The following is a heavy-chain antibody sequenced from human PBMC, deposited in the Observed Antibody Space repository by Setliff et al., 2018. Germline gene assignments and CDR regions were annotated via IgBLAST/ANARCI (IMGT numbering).Heavy chain of an antibody. CDR2: ISGSGGST. V-gene: IGHV3-23*01. Sequence: RLSCAASGFTFSSYAMSWVRQAPGKGLEWVSAISGSGGSTYYADSVKGRFTISRDNAKNSLYLQMNSLRAEDTAVYYCARRGMSSSWFQGYLDYWGQGTLVTVSS. CDR1: GFTFSSYA. J-gene: IGHJ4*02. D-gene: IGHD6-13*01. CDR3: ARRGMSSSWFQGYLDY.